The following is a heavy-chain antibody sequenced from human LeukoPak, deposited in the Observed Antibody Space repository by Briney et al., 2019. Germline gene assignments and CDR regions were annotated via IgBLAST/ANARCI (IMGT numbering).Heavy chain of an antibody. V-gene: IGHV4-39*01. D-gene: IGHD4-23*01. CDR3: ARHGAAGNPLAYFDY. Sequence: KPSETLSLTCTVSGGSISSSSYYWGWIRQPPGKGLEWIGSIYYSGSTYYNPSLKSRVAISVDTSKNQFSLKLSSVTAADTAVYYCARHGAAGNPLAYFDYWGQGTLVTVSS. J-gene: IGHJ4*02. CDR2: IYYSGST. CDR1: GGSISSSSYY.